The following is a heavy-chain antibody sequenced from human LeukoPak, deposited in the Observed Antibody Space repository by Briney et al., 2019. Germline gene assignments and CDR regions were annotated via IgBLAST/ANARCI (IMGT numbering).Heavy chain of an antibody. J-gene: IGHJ4*02. D-gene: IGHD7-27*01. CDR3: ARETDWGFDY. CDR1: GYSISSGYY. CDR2: IYHDGST. V-gene: IGHV4-38-2*02. Sequence: KPSETLSLTCIVSGYSISSGYYWVWIRQPPGKGLEWIGSIYHDGSTYYSPSLKSRFIISVDTSKNQFSLRLSSVIAADTAVYYCARETDWGFDYWGQGTLVTVSS.